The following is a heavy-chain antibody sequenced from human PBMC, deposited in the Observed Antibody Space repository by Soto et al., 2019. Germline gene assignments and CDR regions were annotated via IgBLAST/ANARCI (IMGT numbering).Heavy chain of an antibody. CDR2: ISTTSSDI. Sequence: EEQLVESGGGLIKPGGSLRLSCVVSGFTFSDYTLNWVRQAPGRGLEWVSSISTTSSDIYYADSVKGRFTISRDNAKNSKYLQMDSLTAADTAVYDCTSDASTAPKPLYFYFDIDVWGKGTTVTVSS. D-gene: IGHD2-15*01. V-gene: IGHV3-21*01. CDR3: TSDASTAPKPLYFYFDIDV. CDR1: GFTFSDYT. J-gene: IGHJ6*03.